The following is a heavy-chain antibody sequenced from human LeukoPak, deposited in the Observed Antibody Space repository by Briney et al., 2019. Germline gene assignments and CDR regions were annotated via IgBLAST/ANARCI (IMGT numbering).Heavy chain of an antibody. J-gene: IGHJ4*02. CDR1: GGSISSGDYY. Sequence: SETLSLTCTVSGGSISSGDYYWSWIRQPPGKGLERIGYIYYSGSTYYNPSLKSRVTISVDTSKNQFSLKLSSVTAADTAVYYCARGRSGYYDSSGYYYYGGFDYWGQGTLVTVSS. CDR2: IYYSGST. V-gene: IGHV4-30-4*08. CDR3: ARGRSGYYDSSGYYYYGGFDY. D-gene: IGHD3-22*01.